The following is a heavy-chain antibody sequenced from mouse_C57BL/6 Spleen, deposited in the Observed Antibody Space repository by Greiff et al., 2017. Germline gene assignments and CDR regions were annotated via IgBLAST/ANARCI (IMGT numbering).Heavy chain of an antibody. Sequence: EVQLQQSGPELVKPGASVKISCKASGYSFTDYNMNWVKQSNGKSLEWIGVINPNYGTTSYNQKFKGKVTLTVDQSSSTAYMQLNSLTSEDSAVYYCARGAGSTYYYAMDYWGQGTSVTVSS. CDR3: ARGAGSTYYYAMDY. CDR1: GYSFTDYN. V-gene: IGHV1-39*01. D-gene: IGHD1-1*01. J-gene: IGHJ4*01. CDR2: INPNYGTT.